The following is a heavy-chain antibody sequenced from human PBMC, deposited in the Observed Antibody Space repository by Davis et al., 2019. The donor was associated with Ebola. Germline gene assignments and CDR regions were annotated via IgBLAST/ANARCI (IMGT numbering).Heavy chain of an antibody. CDR3: ARHGAGVRPLDS. CDR2: IGYSGNT. V-gene: IGHV4-59*08. Sequence: SETLSLTCTVSGDSISSVYWSWIRQPHGMGMAWMGYIGYSGNTYYKPSLKGRVTIALDGPKNQISLKLTSVPAADTAVYYCARHGAGVRPLDSWGQGTLVTVSS. D-gene: IGHD2-21*01. J-gene: IGHJ4*02. CDR1: GDSISSVY.